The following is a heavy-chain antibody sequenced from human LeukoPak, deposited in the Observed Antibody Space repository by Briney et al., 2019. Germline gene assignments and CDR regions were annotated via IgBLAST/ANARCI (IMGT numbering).Heavy chain of an antibody. J-gene: IGHJ4*02. CDR3: AKGYYYDSDGYYQHFDY. D-gene: IGHD3-22*01. Sequence: QAGGSLRLSCAASGFTFSSYGMHWVRQAPGKGLEWVAVIWYDGSNKYYADSVKGRFTISRDNSKNTLYLQMNSLRAEDTAVYYCAKGYYYDSDGYYQHFDYWGQGTLVTVSS. CDR1: GFTFSSYG. CDR2: IWYDGSNK. V-gene: IGHV3-30*02.